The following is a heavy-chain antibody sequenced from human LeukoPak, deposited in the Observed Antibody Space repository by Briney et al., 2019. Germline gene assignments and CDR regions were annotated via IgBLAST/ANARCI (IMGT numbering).Heavy chain of an antibody. Sequence: GASVKVSCKASGGTFSSYAISWVRQAPGQGLEWMGGIIPIFGTANYAQKFQGRVTITADESTSTAYMELSSLRSEDTAVYYCARSPPIVGAIYDAFDIWGQGTMVTVSS. V-gene: IGHV1-69*13. D-gene: IGHD1-26*01. CDR2: IIPIFGTA. CDR3: ARSPPIVGAIYDAFDI. J-gene: IGHJ3*02. CDR1: GGTFSSYA.